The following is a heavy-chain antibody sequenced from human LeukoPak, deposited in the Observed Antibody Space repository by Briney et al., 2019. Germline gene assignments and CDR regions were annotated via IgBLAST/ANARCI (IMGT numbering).Heavy chain of an antibody. Sequence: GGSLRLSCAASGFTFSNAWMNWVRQAPGKGLEWVSGLSDAGVRIFYSDSVKGRFTVSRDNSKNTLYLQMDSLRVEDTAVYYCANTHCDSSPIVWNFWGQGTLVTVSS. J-gene: IGHJ4*02. V-gene: IGHV3-23*01. CDR3: ANTHCDSSPIVWNF. D-gene: IGHD6-6*01. CDR2: LSDAGVRI. CDR1: GFTFSNAW.